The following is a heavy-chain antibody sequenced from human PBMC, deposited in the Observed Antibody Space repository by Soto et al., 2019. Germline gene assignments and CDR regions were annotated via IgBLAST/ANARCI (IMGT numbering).Heavy chain of an antibody. CDR1: GFTFSSYG. V-gene: IGHV3-30*18. D-gene: IGHD4-17*01. CDR2: ISYDGSNK. J-gene: IGHJ4*02. CDR3: AKDDGDPASYFDY. Sequence: QVQLVESGGGVVQPGRSLRLSCAASGFTFSSYGMHWVRQAPGKGLEWVAVISYDGSNKYYADAVKGRFTISRDNSNNTVYLQMNSLRAEDTAVYYCAKDDGDPASYFDYWGQGTLVTVSS.